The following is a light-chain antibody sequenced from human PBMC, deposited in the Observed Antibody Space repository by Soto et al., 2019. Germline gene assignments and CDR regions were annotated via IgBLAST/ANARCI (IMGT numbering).Light chain of an antibody. J-gene: IGLJ3*02. CDR1: TSDVGDYEH. CDR2: DVI. V-gene: IGLV2-18*01. CDR3: GLFTSSATWV. Sequence: QSALTQPPSVSGSPGQSVTISCSVVTSDVGDYEHVSWYQLAPGTAPKLLISDVINWPSGVPDRFSGSRSGNTPSLTISGLQAEDEADYYCGLFTSSATWVFGGGTKLTVL.